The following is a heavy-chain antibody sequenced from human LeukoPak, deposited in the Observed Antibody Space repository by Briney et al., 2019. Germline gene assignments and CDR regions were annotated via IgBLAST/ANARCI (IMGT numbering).Heavy chain of an antibody. V-gene: IGHV4-59*12. CDR3: ARDVYYGSGSFNWFDP. CDR1: GGSISSYY. J-gene: IGHJ5*02. Sequence: PSETLSLTCTVSGGSISSYYWSWIRQPPGKGLEWIGSIYYSGSTYYNPSLKSRVTISVDTSKNQFSLKLSSVTAADTAVYYCARDVYYGSGSFNWFDPWGQGTLVTVSS. D-gene: IGHD3-10*01. CDR2: IYYSGST.